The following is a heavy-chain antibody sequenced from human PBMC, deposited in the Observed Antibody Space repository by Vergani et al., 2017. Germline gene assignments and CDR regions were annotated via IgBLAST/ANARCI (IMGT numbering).Heavy chain of an antibody. J-gene: IGHJ4*02. D-gene: IGHD2-8*02. Sequence: QVQLVETGGGVVQPGGSLRLYCATSGFSFNTYGAHWVRQAPGKGLEWVAFIGYDGRIKYNVESVKGRFTISIDTSKKTLSLQMRSLRSEDTAVYYCANLVFDYWGQGTLVTVSA. CDR1: GFSFNTYG. CDR3: ANLVFDY. CDR2: IGYDGRIK. V-gene: IGHV3-30*02.